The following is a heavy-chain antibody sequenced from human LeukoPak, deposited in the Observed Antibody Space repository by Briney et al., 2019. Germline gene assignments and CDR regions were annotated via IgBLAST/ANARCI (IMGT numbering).Heavy chain of an antibody. V-gene: IGHV4-59*01. CDR2: IFYSGST. CDR1: GGSISGYY. D-gene: IGHD1-26*01. J-gene: IGHJ4*02. Sequence: PSETLSLTCTVSGGSISGYYWSWIRQPPGKGLEGIGYIFYSGSTNSNPSLKSRVTISVDTSKNQFSLKLSSVTAADTAVYYCARGEWDLLFDYWGQGTLVTVSS. CDR3: ARGEWDLLFDY.